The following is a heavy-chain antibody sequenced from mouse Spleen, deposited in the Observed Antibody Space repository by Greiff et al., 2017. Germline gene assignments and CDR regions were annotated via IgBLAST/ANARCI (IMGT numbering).Heavy chain of an antibody. CDR3: ASPLTGSYAMDY. CDR2: INPNNGGT. D-gene: IGHD4-1*01. CDR1: GYTFTDYY. J-gene: IGHJ4*01. Sequence: EVQLQQSGPELVKPGASVKISCKASGYTFTDYYMNWVKQSHGKSLEWIGDINPNNGGTSYNQKFKGKATLTVDKSSSTAYMELRSLTSEDSAVYYCASPLTGSYAMDYWGQGTSVTVSS. V-gene: IGHV1-26*01.